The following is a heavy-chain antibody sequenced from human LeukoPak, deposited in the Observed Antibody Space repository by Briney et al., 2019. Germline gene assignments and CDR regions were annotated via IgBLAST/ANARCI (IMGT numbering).Heavy chain of an antibody. CDR1: GFTFSDLA. D-gene: IGHD1-26*01. J-gene: IGHJ5*02. V-gene: IGHV3-73*01. Sequence: PGGSLRLSCVASGFTFSDLAIHWVRQSSGKGLEWIGHMDKETNIYATPLAASVNDSYTVSRDDSKNTAELHVNSLKTDVAARDYCTRDSGTYNWFDPWGQGSLVTVSS. CDR3: TRDSGTYNWFDP. CDR2: MDKETNIYAT.